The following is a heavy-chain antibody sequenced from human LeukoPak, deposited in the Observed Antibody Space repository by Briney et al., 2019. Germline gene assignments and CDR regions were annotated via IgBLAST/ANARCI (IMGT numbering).Heavy chain of an antibody. CDR2: ISGSGGNT. J-gene: IGHJ1*01. CDR1: GFTFSSYA. V-gene: IGHV3-23*01. CDR3: AREPYYYDSSGYPHQH. Sequence: PGGSLRLSCAASGFTFSSYAMSWVRQAPGKGLEWVSAISGSGGNTYYADSVKGRFTISRDNSKNTLYLQMNSLRAEDTAVYYCAREPYYYDSSGYPHQHWGQGTLVTVSS. D-gene: IGHD3-22*01.